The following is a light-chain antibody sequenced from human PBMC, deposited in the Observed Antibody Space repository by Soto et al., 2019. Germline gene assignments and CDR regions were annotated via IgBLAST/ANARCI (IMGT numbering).Light chain of an antibody. V-gene: IGKV1-17*01. Sequence: IQVTQSPSSLSASVGDRVTITCRASQAIRTDLGWYQQKPGKAPKLLIFAASNLHSGVPSRFSGSGSGTEFTLTISSLQPEDFATYYCQQLNSYPLFGQGTRLEIK. CDR3: QQLNSYPL. J-gene: IGKJ5*01. CDR2: AAS. CDR1: QAIRTD.